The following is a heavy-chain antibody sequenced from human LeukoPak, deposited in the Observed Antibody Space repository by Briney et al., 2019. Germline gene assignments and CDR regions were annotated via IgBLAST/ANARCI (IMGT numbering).Heavy chain of an antibody. CDR2: INPNSGGT. CDR1: GYTFTSYG. D-gene: IGHD3-16*01. CDR3: ARGSGEYYGY. V-gene: IGHV1-2*02. J-gene: IGHJ4*02. Sequence: ASVKVSCKASGYTFTSYGISWVRQAPGQGLEWMGWINPNSGGTNFAQKFQGRVTVTRDTSISAACMEVSRLTSDDTAMYYCARGSGEYYGYWGQGTLVTVSS.